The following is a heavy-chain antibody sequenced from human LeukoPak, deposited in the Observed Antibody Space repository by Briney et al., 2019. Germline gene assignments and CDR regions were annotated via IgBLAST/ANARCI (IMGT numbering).Heavy chain of an antibody. CDR3: ARTAMVGSYYFDY. Sequence: GGSLRLSCAASGFTVSSNYMSWVRQAPGKGLEWVSVIYSGGSTYYADSVKGRFTISRDNSKNTLYLQMNSLRAEDTAVYYCARTAMVGSYYFDYWGQGTLVTVSP. CDR1: GFTVSSNY. D-gene: IGHD5-18*01. J-gene: IGHJ4*02. CDR2: IYSGGST. V-gene: IGHV3-66*01.